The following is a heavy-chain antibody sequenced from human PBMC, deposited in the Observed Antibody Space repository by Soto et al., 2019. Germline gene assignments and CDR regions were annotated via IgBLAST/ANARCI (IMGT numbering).Heavy chain of an antibody. J-gene: IGHJ4*01. CDR2: ISGYNGNT. CDR3: AGDLGGQIVDY. V-gene: IGHV1-18*01. D-gene: IGHD1-26*01. Sequence: ASVKVSCKASGYTFTSYGISWVRQAPGQGLEWMGWISGYNGNTKYAQKLQGRVTMTTDTSTSTAYMELRSLRSDDTAVYYCAGDLGGQIVDYWGQEPWSPSPQ. CDR1: GYTFTSYG.